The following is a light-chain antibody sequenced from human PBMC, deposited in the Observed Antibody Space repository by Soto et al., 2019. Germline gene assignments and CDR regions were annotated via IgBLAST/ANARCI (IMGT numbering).Light chain of an antibody. Sequence: DIQLTQSPSFLSASVGDRVTISCRASQGISSYLAWYQQTPGKAPKLLIYASSILQSGVPSRFSGSGSGTEFTLTISSLQPEDFATYYCQQLNTFPVTFGKGTRLAI. CDR2: ASS. CDR1: QGISSY. V-gene: IGKV1-9*01. J-gene: IGKJ5*01. CDR3: QQLNTFPVT.